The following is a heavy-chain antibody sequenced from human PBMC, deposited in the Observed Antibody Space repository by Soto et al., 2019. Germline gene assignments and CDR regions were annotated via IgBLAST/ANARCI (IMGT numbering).Heavy chain of an antibody. Sequence: VQLLESGGGLVQPGGSLRLSCAASGFTFSSYAMSWVRQAPGKGLEWVSAISGSGGSTYYADSVKGRFTISRDNSKNTLYLQMNSLRAEDTAVYYCAKDISGYCSGGSCSAWFDPWGQGTLVTVSS. J-gene: IGHJ5*02. V-gene: IGHV3-23*01. CDR3: AKDISGYCSGGSCSAWFDP. CDR1: GFTFSSYA. CDR2: ISGSGGST. D-gene: IGHD2-15*01.